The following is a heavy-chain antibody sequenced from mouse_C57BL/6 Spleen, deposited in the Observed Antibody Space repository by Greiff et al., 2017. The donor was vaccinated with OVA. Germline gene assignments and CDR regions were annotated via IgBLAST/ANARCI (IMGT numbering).Heavy chain of an antibody. CDR3: ARDYDYDPFAY. J-gene: IGHJ3*01. CDR1: GYAFTNYL. Sequence: VKLMESGAELVRPGTSVKVSCKASGYAFTNYLIEWVKQRPGQGLEWIGVINPGSGGTNYNEKFKGKATLTADKSSSTAYMQLSSLTSEDSAVYFCARDYDYDPFAYWGQGTLVTVSA. CDR2: INPGSGGT. D-gene: IGHD2-4*01. V-gene: IGHV1-54*01.